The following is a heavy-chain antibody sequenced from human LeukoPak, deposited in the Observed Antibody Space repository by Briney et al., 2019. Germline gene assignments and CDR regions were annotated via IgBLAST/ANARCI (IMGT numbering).Heavy chain of an antibody. CDR2: VIGSGDST. J-gene: IGHJ4*02. V-gene: IGHV3-23*01. CDR1: GFTFSSYA. CDR3: AKPPSSYYYFDY. Sequence: PGGSLRLSCAASGFTFSSYALTWVRQSPGKGLEWVSSVIGSGDSTYYADSVKGRFTISRDNSKNTLYLQMSSLRAEDTAVYYCAKPPSSYYYFDYWGQGTLATVSS. D-gene: IGHD3-22*01.